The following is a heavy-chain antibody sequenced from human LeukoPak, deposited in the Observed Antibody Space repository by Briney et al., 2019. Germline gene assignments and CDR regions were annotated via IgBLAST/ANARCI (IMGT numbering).Heavy chain of an antibody. V-gene: IGHV3-30*04. CDR2: ISYDGSNK. Sequence: PGRSLRLSCAASGFTFSSYAMHWVRQAPGKGLEWVAVISYDGSNKYYADSVKGRFTISRDNSKNTLYLQMNRLRAEDTAVYYCARVGITMVRGVPAPIDYWGQGTLVTVSS. CDR3: ARVGITMVRGVPAPIDY. CDR1: GFTFSSYA. D-gene: IGHD3-10*01. J-gene: IGHJ4*02.